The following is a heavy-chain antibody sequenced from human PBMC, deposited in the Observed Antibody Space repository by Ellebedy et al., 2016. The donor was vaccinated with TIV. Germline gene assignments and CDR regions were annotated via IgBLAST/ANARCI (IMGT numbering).Heavy chain of an antibody. CDR1: GYTFTSYD. CDR3: ARGAGIAAAGTDY. Sequence: AASVKVSCKASGYTFTSYDINWVRQAAGQGLEWMGWINPNSGNTGYAQKFQGRVTMTRNTSISTAYMELRSLRAEDTAVYYCARGAGIAAAGTDYWGQGTLVSVSS. V-gene: IGHV1-8*01. CDR2: INPNSGNT. J-gene: IGHJ4*02. D-gene: IGHD6-13*01.